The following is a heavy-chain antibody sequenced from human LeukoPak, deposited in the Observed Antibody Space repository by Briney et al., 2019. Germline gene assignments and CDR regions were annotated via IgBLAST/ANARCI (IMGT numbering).Heavy chain of an antibody. V-gene: IGHV1-2*06. J-gene: IGHJ4*02. D-gene: IGHD3-22*01. CDR1: GYTFTGYY. CDR3: ARAEIYYDSSGYYFY. CDR2: INPNSGGT. Sequence: ASVKVSCKAYGYTFTGYYMHWVRQAPGQGLEWMGRINPNSGGTNYAQKFQGRVTMTRDTSISTAYMELSRLRSDDTAVYYCARAEIYYDSSGYYFYWGQGTLVTVSS.